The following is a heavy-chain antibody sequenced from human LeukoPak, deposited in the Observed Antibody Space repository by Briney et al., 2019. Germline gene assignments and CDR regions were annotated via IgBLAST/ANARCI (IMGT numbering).Heavy chain of an antibody. D-gene: IGHD1-26*01. CDR3: ARDTGGSLLGLFDY. J-gene: IGHJ4*02. V-gene: IGHV3-23*01. CDR1: GFTFSSYA. Sequence: QAGGSLRLSCAASGFTFSSYAMSWVRQAPGKGLEWVSAISGSGGSTYYADSVKGRFTISRDNSKNTLYLQMNSLRAEDTAVYYCARDTGGSLLGLFDYWGQGTLVTVSS. CDR2: ISGSGGST.